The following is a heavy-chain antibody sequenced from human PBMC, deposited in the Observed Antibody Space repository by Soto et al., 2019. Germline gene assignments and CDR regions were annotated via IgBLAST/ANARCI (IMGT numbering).Heavy chain of an antibody. CDR2: IWYDGSNK. D-gene: IGHD4-17*01. V-gene: IGHV3-33*08. CDR3: AREDYGDYGAFDI. Sequence: GGSLRLSCAASGVTFSSYWMHWVRQAPGKGLEWVAVIWYDGSNKYYADSVKGRFTISRDNSKNTLYLQMNSLRAEDTAVYYCAREDYGDYGAFDIWGQGTMVTVSS. CDR1: GVTFSSYW. J-gene: IGHJ3*02.